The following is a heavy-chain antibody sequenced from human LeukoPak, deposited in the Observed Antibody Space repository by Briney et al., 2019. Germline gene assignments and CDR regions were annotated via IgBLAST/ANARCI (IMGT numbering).Heavy chain of an antibody. CDR1: GFTFSSYA. CDR2: ISYDGSNK. Sequence: GRSLRLSCAASGFTFSSYAMHWVRQAPGKGLEWVAVISYDGSNKYYADSVKGRFTISRDNSKNTLYPQMNSLRAEDTAVYYCARTGERWLQLYFDYWGQGTLVTVSS. CDR3: ARTGERWLQLYFDY. D-gene: IGHD5-24*01. J-gene: IGHJ4*02. V-gene: IGHV3-30-3*01.